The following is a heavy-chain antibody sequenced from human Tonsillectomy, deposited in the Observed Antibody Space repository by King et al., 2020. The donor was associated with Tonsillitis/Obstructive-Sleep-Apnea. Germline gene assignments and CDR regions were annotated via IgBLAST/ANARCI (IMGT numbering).Heavy chain of an antibody. J-gene: IGHJ4*02. CDR2: LYFSGFT. V-gene: IGHV4-39*01. CDR3: ATHRPYSRGLHEPLDY. Sequence: QLQLQESGPGLVKPSETLSLTCTVSGGSISSSSYYWGWIRQPPGKGLEWIGSLYFSGFTYYNPSLKSRVTISVDISKNQFSLKVSSVTAADTAVYYCATHRPYSRGLHEPLDYWGQGVLVTVSS. CDR1: GGSISSSSYY. D-gene: IGHD1-14*01.